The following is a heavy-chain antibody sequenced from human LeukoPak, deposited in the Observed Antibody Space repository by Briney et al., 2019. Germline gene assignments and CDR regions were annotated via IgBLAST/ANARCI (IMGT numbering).Heavy chain of an antibody. CDR3: ARRDYFDD. J-gene: IGHJ4*02. CDR1: GFTFSGCW. Sequence: GGSLRLSCAASGFTFSGCWMHWVRQAPGKGLVWVARIKYDGSYTNYADSVKGRFAISRDNAKNTLYLQLNSLRAEDTAVYYCARRDYFDDWGQGTLVTVPS. CDR2: IKYDGSYT. V-gene: IGHV3-74*01.